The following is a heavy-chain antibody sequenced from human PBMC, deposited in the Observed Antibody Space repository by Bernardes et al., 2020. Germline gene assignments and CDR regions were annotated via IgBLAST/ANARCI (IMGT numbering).Heavy chain of an antibody. CDR3: ARYGSGSYYGTFDY. CDR1: GFSLSTSEVG. CDR2: IYWDDDK. D-gene: IGHD3-10*01. J-gene: IGHJ4*02. Sequence: GPTLVKPTQTLTLTCTFSGFSLSTSEVGVGWIRQPPGKALEWLALIYWDDDKRYTPSLKSRLTITKDTSKNQVVLTMTNMDPVDTATYYCARYGSGSYYGTFDYWGQGTLVNVSS. V-gene: IGHV2-5*02.